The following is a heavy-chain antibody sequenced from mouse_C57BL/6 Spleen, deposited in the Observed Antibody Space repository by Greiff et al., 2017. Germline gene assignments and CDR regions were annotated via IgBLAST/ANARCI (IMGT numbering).Heavy chain of an antibody. CDR3: ARHLITTVVDYAMDY. CDR2: IWSDGST. D-gene: IGHD1-1*01. Sequence: VKLMESGPGLVAPSQSLSITCTVSGFSLTSYCVHWVRQPPGKGLEWLVVIWSDGSTTYNSALKSRLSISKDNSKSQVFLKMNSLQTDDTAMDYCARHLITTVVDYAMDYWGQGTSVTVSS. CDR1: GFSLTSYC. V-gene: IGHV2-6-1*01. J-gene: IGHJ4*01.